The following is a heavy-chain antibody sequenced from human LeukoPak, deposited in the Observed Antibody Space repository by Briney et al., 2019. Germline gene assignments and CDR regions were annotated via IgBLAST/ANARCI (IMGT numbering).Heavy chain of an antibody. CDR3: ARSLIGDWFDP. CDR1: GGSFSGYY. J-gene: IGHJ5*02. CDR2: INHSGST. V-gene: IGHV4-34*01. D-gene: IGHD3-10*01. Sequence: PSETLSLTCAVYGGSFSGYYWSWIRQPPGKGLEWIGEINHSGSTNYNPSLKNRVTISVDTSKNQFSLKLSSVTAADTAVYYCARSLIGDWFDPWGQGTLVTVSS.